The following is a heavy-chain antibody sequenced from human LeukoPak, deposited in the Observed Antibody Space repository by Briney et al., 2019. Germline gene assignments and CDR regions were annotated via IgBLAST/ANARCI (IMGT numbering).Heavy chain of an antibody. CDR2: ISGSGGST. CDR1: GFTFSSYA. D-gene: IGHD3-3*01. V-gene: IGHV3-23*01. CDR3: AKGSFTIFGVVTYNYFDY. Sequence: GGSLRLSCAASGFTFSSYAMSWVRQAPGTGLEGVSAISGSGGSTYYADSVKGRFTISRDNSKNTLYLQTNSLRAEDTAVYYCAKGSFTIFGVVTYNYFDYWGQGTLVTVSS. J-gene: IGHJ4*02.